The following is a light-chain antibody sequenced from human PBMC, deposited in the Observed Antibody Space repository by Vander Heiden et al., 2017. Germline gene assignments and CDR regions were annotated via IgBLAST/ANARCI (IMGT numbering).Light chain of an antibody. CDR3: QTWGTGIRV. V-gene: IGLV4-69*01. CDR1: SGHSSHA. J-gene: IGLJ3*02. CDR2: LNSDGSH. Sequence: QLVLTQSPSASASLGASVKLTCTLSSGHSSHASPWSQQQPEKGPRYLMKLNSDGSHSRGDGIPARFSGSSSGAERYLIISSLQSEDEADYYCQTWGTGIRVFGGGTKLTVL.